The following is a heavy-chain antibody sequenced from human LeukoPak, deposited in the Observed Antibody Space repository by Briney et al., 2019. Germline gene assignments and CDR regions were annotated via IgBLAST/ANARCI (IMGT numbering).Heavy chain of an antibody. J-gene: IGHJ4*02. V-gene: IGHV3-23*01. D-gene: IGHD4-17*01. CDR3: VKKGQADDYGNPD. CDR2: IDRGVGST. Sequence: GGSLRLSCAASGLTFNTYWMHWVRQAPGKGLECVSAIDRGVGSTYYADSVKGRFTISRDNSKNTLYLQMNNLRADDTAVYYCVKKGQADDYGNPDWGQGALVTVSP. CDR1: GLTFNTYW.